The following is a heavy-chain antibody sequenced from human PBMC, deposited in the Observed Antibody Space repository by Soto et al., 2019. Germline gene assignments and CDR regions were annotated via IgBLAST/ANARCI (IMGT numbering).Heavy chain of an antibody. CDR3: ASNYYDSSCYYYVPFDY. D-gene: IGHD3-22*01. Sequence: QVQLVQSGAEVKKPGASVKVSCKASGYTFTSYYMHWVRQAPGQGLEWVGIINPSGGSTRNAQKFHGRVTMTRDTSTSTVYMELSSLRSEDTAAYYCASNYYDSSCYYYVPFDYWGQGTLVTVSS. CDR2: INPSGGST. V-gene: IGHV1-46*01. CDR1: GYTFTSYY. J-gene: IGHJ4*02.